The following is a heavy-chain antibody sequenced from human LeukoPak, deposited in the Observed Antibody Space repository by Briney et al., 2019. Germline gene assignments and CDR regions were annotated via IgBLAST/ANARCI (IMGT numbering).Heavy chain of an antibody. J-gene: IGHJ5*02. CDR3: ARGMSGSWFSRIWFDP. V-gene: IGHV4-34*01. CDR2: INHSGST. CDR1: GGSFSGYY. D-gene: IGHD6-13*01. Sequence: PSETLSLTCAVYGGSFSGYYWSWIRQPPGKGLEWIGEINHSGSTNYNPSLKSRVTISVDTSKNQFSLKLSSVTAADTAVYYCARGMSGSWFSRIWFDPWGQGTLVTVSS.